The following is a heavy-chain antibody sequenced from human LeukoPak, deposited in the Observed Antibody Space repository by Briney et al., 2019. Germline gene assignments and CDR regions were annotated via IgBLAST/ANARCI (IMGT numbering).Heavy chain of an antibody. CDR2: ISWNGDPI. CDR1: GFSFDDFA. Sequence: PGRSLRLSCTVSGFSFDDFAMHWVQQAPGKGLEWVSGISWNGDPIAYADSVKGRFTISRDNAKNSLFLQTNSLSAEDTAFYYCAKVKAVDASLEYWGQGTLVTVSS. J-gene: IGHJ4*02. V-gene: IGHV3-9*01. CDR3: AKVKAVDASLEY. D-gene: IGHD2-15*01.